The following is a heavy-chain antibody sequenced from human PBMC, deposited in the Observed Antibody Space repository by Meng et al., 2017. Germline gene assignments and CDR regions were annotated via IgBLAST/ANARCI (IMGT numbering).Heavy chain of an antibody. CDR1: GYNFPDYY. CDR2: INPKSGDT. CDR3: ARDEDISAAGKLFGDY. J-gene: IGHJ4*02. Sequence: VARGHSGGGVKKPGASVKVSCKPSGYNFPDYYIHWVRRAPGQGLEWMGRINPKSGDTHYAQKFQARVTMTGDTSISTAYMELSGLRSDDTAMYYCARDEDISAAGKLFGDYWGQGTLVTVSS. D-gene: IGHD6-25*01. V-gene: IGHV1-2*06.